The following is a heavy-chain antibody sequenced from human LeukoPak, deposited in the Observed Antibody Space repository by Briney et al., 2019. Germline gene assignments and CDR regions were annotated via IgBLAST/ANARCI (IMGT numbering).Heavy chain of an antibody. D-gene: IGHD3-9*01. V-gene: IGHV4-34*01. Sequence: PSETLSLTCAVYGGSFSGYYWSWIRQPPRKGLEWIGEINHSGSTNYNPSLKSRVTVSVDTSKNQFSLKLSSVTAADTAVYYCAKDRWGYDILTGYGAGDYWGQGTLVTVSS. J-gene: IGHJ4*02. CDR1: GGSFSGYY. CDR3: AKDRWGYDILTGYGAGDY. CDR2: INHSGST.